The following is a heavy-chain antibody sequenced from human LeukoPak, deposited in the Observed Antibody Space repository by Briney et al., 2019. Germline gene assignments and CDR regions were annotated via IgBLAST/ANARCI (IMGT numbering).Heavy chain of an antibody. CDR3: ASRTPGYCSSTSCPYYYYYMDV. Sequence: GGSLRLSCAASGFTVSSNYMSWVRQAPGKGLEWVSAISGSGGSTYYADSVKGRFTISRDNSKNTLYLQMNSLRAEDTAVYYCASRTPGYCSSTSCPYYYYYMDVWGKGTTVTVSS. CDR1: GFTVSSNY. CDR2: ISGSGGST. J-gene: IGHJ6*03. D-gene: IGHD2-2*01. V-gene: IGHV3-23*01.